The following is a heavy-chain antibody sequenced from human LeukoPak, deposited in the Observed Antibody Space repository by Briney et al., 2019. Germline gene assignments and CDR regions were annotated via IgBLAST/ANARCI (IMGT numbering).Heavy chain of an antibody. V-gene: IGHV3-23*01. J-gene: IGHJ4*02. Sequence: GGSLRLSCVASGFTFSSNVMIWVRQAPGKGLEWVSSIPSSGGSTYYADSVKGRFTISRDNSKNSLYLQMNSLRAEDTAVYYCAKESSGCWYFDYWGQGTLVTVSS. CDR2: IPSSGGST. CDR3: AKESSGCWYFDY. CDR1: GFTFSSNV. D-gene: IGHD3-22*01.